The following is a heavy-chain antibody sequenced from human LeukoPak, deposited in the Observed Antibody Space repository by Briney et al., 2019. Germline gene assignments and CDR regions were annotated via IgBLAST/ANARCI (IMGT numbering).Heavy chain of an antibody. D-gene: IGHD3-10*01. CDR3: ARDWTRGVIIGPAFSGPGWFDP. V-gene: IGHV3-53*01. CDR2: IYSGGST. CDR1: GFTVSSNY. Sequence: GGSLRLSCAASGFTVSSNYMSWVRQAPGKGLEWVSVIYSGGSTYYADSVKGRFTISRDNSKNTLYLQMNSLRAEDTAVYYCARDWTRGVIIGPAFSGPGWFDPWGQGTLVTVSS. J-gene: IGHJ5*02.